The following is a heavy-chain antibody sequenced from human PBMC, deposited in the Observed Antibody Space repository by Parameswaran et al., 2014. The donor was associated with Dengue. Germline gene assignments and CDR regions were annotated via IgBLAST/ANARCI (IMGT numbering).Heavy chain of an antibody. J-gene: IGHJ4*02. Sequence: VRQAPGKGLEWIGEINHSGSTNYNPSLKSRVTISVDTSKNQFSLKLSSVTAADTAVYYCAGGAFDYWSQGTLVTVSS. CDR3: AGGAFDY. CDR2: INHSGST. V-gene: IGHV4-34*01.